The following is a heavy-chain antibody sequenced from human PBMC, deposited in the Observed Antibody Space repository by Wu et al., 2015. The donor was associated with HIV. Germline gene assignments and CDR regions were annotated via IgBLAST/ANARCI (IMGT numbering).Heavy chain of an antibody. CDR3: ARGLNDLRFGGVIVIPVDFDY. Sequence: QVQLVQSGAEVKKPGASVKVSCKASGYTFTSYDINWVRQATGQGLEWMGWMNPNSGNTGYAQKFQGRVTMTRNTSISTAYMELSSLRSEDTAVYYCARGLNDLRFGGVIVIPVDFDYVGPGNAGHRLL. V-gene: IGHV1-8*01. CDR1: GYTFTSYD. J-gene: IGHJ4*02. CDR2: MNPNSGNT. D-gene: IGHD3-16*02.